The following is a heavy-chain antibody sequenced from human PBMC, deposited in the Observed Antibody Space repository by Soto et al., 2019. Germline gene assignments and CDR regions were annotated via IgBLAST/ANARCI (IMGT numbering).Heavy chain of an antibody. J-gene: IGHJ6*02. V-gene: IGHV3-33*08. CDR3: ARDYATMVRGPRYYYYYGMDV. Sequence: GGSLRLSCAASGFTFSSYAMHWVRQAPGKGLEWVAVIWYDGSNKYYADSVKGRFTISRDNSKNTLYLQMNSLRAEDTAVYYCARDYATMVRGPRYYYYYGMDVWGQGTTVTVSS. CDR1: GFTFSSYA. CDR2: IWYDGSNK. D-gene: IGHD3-10*01.